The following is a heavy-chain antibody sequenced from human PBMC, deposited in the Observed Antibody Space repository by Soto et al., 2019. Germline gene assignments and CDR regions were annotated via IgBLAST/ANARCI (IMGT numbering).Heavy chain of an antibody. Sequence: ASLKGSCKVSAYTFITYYINWVLQAPGQGLEWMGIINPRSGNTTYAQKFQGRVPMTRDTSASTAYMEVSSLGSEERAIYFCARGASVSSGAPPLASGGRGTPVTVS. CDR1: AYTFITYY. CDR2: INPRSGNT. V-gene: IGHV1-46*01. D-gene: IGHD6-25*01. J-gene: IGHJ4*02. CDR3: ARGASVSSGAPPLAS.